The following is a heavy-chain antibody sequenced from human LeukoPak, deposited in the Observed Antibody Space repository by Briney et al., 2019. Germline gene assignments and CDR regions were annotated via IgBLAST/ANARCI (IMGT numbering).Heavy chain of an antibody. Sequence: QPGGSLRLSCAASGFTFSSYGMHWVRQAPGKGLEWVAVIWYDGSNKYYADSVKGRFTISRDNSKNTLYLQMNSLRAEDTAVYYCARDYGSGSSYYIDYWGQGTLVTVSS. V-gene: IGHV3-33*01. CDR2: IWYDGSNK. D-gene: IGHD3-10*01. CDR1: GFTFSSYG. CDR3: ARDYGSGSSYYIDY. J-gene: IGHJ4*02.